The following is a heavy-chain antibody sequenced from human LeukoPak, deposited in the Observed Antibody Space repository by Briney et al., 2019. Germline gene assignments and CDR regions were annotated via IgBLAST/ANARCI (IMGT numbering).Heavy chain of an antibody. CDR3: ASLGSGSYYPFDAFDI. Sequence: GESLKISCKGSGYSFTSYWIGWVRQMPGKGLEWMGIIYPGDSDTRYSPSFQGQVTISADKSISTAYLQWSSLKASDTAMYCCASLGSGSYYPFDAFDIWGQGTMVTVSS. J-gene: IGHJ3*02. V-gene: IGHV5-51*01. CDR1: GYSFTSYW. D-gene: IGHD3-10*01. CDR2: IYPGDSDT.